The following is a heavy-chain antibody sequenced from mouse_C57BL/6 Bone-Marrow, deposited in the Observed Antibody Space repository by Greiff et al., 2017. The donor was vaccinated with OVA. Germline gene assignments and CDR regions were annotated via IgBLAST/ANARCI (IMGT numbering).Heavy chain of an antibody. CDR1: GYAFSSSW. J-gene: IGHJ4*01. D-gene: IGHD2-4*01. CDR3: ARDDDEALGDYYAMDY. Sequence: VQLQQSGPELVKPGASVKLSCKASGYAFSSSWMHWVKQRPGKGLEWIGRIYPGGGDTNYNGKFKGKATLTADKSSRTAYMQLSSLTSEDSAVDFCARDDDEALGDYYAMDYWGQGTSVTVSS. CDR2: IYPGGGDT. V-gene: IGHV1-82*01.